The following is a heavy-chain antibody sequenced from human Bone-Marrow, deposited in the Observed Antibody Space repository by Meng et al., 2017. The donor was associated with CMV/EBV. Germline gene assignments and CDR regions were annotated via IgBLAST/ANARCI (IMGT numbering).Heavy chain of an antibody. D-gene: IGHD6-13*01. CDR2: INTDERTT. Sequence: GESLKISCVASGFTLNGYWMNWVRLAPGEGLVWVSGINTDERTTAYADSVKGRFTISRDNAKKTVYLQMNSLRDEDTAVYYCARGGGTAGLRDLWGRGTLVTVSS. J-gene: IGHJ2*01. V-gene: IGHV3-74*01. CDR3: ARGGGTAGLRDL. CDR1: GFTLNGYW.